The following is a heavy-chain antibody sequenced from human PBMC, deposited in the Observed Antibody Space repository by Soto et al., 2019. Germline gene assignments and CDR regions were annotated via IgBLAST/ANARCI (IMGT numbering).Heavy chain of an antibody. CDR3: ARGIHIWSLPGY. D-gene: IGHD5-18*01. V-gene: IGHV3-13*01. CDR2: IGTAGDI. Sequence: VVFLRLPCAVFGFTLSAFDMHCVHQPTGKGLEWVSTIGTAGDIYYPGSVKGRFTISRVIAKNSLYLQMNSLTAEDTGVYYCARGIHIWSLPGYWGQGTLVTVSS. CDR1: GFTLSAFD. J-gene: IGHJ4*02.